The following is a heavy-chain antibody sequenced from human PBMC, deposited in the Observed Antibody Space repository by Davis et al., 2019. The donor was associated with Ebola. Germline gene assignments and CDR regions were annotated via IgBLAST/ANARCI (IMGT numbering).Heavy chain of an antibody. V-gene: IGHV3-64D*06. CDR1: GFTFRSYG. CDR2: ISSNGGNT. D-gene: IGHD2/OR15-2a*01. Sequence: GESLKISCAASGFTFRSYGMHWVRQAPGKGLQYVSAISSNGGNTYYADSVKGRFTISRDNSKTTLYLQMSSLRAEDTAVYYCVKEIGYYYGMDVWGQGTTVTVSS. J-gene: IGHJ6*02. CDR3: VKEIGYYYGMDV.